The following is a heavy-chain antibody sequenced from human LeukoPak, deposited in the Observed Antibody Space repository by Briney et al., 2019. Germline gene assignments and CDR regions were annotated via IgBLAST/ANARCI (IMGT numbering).Heavy chain of an antibody. J-gene: IGHJ3*02. Sequence: GGSLRLSCAASGLTFSSYAMSWVRQAPGKGLEWVSALSGTGCSTYYADSLKGRFTISRDTSKKPLYLQMNSLRAEDTAVYYCAKSITSGWYVDAFDIWGQGTMVTVSS. CDR1: GLTFSSYA. CDR2: LSGTGCST. D-gene: IGHD6-19*01. V-gene: IGHV3-23*01. CDR3: AKSITSGWYVDAFDI.